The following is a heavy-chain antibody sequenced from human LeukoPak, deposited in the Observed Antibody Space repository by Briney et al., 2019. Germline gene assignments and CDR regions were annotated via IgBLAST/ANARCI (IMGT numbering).Heavy chain of an antibody. V-gene: IGHV4-31*03. Sequence: SETLSLTCTVSGGSISSGGYYWSWIRQHPGKGLEWIGYIYYSGSTYYNPSLKSRVTISVDTSKNQFSLKLSSVTAADTAVYYCARDHSSSWPYDYYYYGMDVWGQGTTVTVSS. CDR1: GGSISSGGYY. J-gene: IGHJ6*02. D-gene: IGHD6-13*01. CDR2: IYYSGST. CDR3: ARDHSSSWPYDYYYYGMDV.